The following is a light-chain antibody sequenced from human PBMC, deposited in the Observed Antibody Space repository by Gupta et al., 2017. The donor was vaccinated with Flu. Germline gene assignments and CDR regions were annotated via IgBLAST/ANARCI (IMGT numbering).Light chain of an antibody. CDR1: QNIGSS. CDR3: QQSCSLPRT. Sequence: DIVLTQSPDFQSVTPTEKVTITCRASQNIGSSIHWYQQKADQSPSLLIKYASQFQRGVPSRFSGSGSGTDFTLTINDLEAEDVATYFCQQSCSLPRTFGRGTKVEIK. V-gene: IGKV6-21*01. J-gene: IGKJ4*02. CDR2: YAS.